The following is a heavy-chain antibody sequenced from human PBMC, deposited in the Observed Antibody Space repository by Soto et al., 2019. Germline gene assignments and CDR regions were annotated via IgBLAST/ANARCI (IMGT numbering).Heavy chain of an antibody. V-gene: IGHV4-31*03. CDR2: IYVSGNT. Sequence: PSETLSLTCTVSGASINSGGYYWNWVRLLPGRGLEWIGYIYVSGNTYYNPSLESRVTISLDTPQNQFSLELNSVSAAATAVYYCVSRDAWGVLLDYWGQGALVTVSS. CDR1: GASINSGGYY. D-gene: IGHD3-16*01. J-gene: IGHJ4*02. CDR3: VSRDAWGVLLDY.